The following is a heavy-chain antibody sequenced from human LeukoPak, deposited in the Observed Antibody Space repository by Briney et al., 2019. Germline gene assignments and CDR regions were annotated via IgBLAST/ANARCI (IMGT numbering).Heavy chain of an antibody. CDR1: GFTFSTYP. D-gene: IGHD3-22*01. V-gene: IGHV3-30-3*01. CDR3: ARNYDSSGYYYGNY. Sequence: PGGSLRLSCAASGFTFSTYPMHWVRQAPGKGLEWVALISNDGSNNYYADSVKGRFTISRDNSKNTLYLQMNSLRIEDTAVYYCARNYDSSGYYYGNYWGQGTLVTVSS. J-gene: IGHJ4*02. CDR2: ISNDGSNN.